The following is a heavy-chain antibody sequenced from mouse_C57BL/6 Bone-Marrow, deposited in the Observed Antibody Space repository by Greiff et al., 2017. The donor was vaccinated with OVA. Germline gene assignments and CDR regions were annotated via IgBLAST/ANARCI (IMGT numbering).Heavy chain of an antibody. CDR2: IWGVGST. Sequence: VKLMESGPGLVAPSQSLSITCTVSGFSLTSYGVDWVRQSPGKGLEWLGVIWGVGSTNYNSALKSRLSISKDNSKSQVFLKMNSLQTDDTAMYYCARAANWGFAYWGQVTLVTVSA. CDR3: ARAANWGFAY. D-gene: IGHD4-1*01. J-gene: IGHJ3*01. CDR1: GFSLTSYG. V-gene: IGHV2-6*01.